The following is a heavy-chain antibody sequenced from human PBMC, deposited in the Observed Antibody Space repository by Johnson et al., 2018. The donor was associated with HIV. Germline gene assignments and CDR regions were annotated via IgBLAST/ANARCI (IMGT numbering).Heavy chain of an antibody. CDR1: AFTFSSYA. D-gene: IGHD4-23*01. CDR2: ISFDGNLK. V-gene: IGHV3-30*04. J-gene: IGHJ3*02. Sequence: QVQLVESGGGVVQPGRSLRLSCAASAFTFSSYAMHWVRQAPGKGPEWVAVISFDGNLKKYADSVKGRFTISRDNSKNTMYLQMHGLKTEDTAVYYCANLGDYSGNNGFDIWGRGTMVTVSS. CDR3: ANLGDYSGNNGFDI.